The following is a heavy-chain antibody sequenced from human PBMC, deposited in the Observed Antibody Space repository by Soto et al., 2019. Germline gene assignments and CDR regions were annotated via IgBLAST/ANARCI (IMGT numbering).Heavy chain of an antibody. V-gene: IGHV3-23*01. D-gene: IGHD5-18*01. CDR2: ISGTGSRT. Sequence: EVQVLESGGGLVQPGGSLRLSCAASGFSFGDYAMSWVRQAPGKGLEWVSGISGTGSRTSYADSVRGRFTISRDNVNNTLSLQMDSLRAADTAVYYCARGGRYTYGYGDYSYGMDVWGQGTTVTVSS. J-gene: IGHJ6*02. CDR1: GFSFGDYA. CDR3: ARGGRYTYGYGDYSYGMDV.